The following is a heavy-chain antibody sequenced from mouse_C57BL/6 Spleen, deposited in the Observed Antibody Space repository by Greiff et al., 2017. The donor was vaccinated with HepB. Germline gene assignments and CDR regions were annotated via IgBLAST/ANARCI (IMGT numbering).Heavy chain of an antibody. D-gene: IGHD2-1*01. CDR1: GFTFSSYA. V-gene: IGHV5-4*03. J-gene: IGHJ4*01. CDR2: ISDGGSYT. CDR3: ARAPGDYGNLRAMDY. Sequence: EVKVVESGGGLVKPGGSLKLSCAASGFTFSSYAMSWVRQTPEKRLEWVATISDGGSYTYYPDNVKGRFTISRDNAKNNLYLQMSHLKSEDTAMYYCARAPGDYGNLRAMDYWGQGTSVTVSS.